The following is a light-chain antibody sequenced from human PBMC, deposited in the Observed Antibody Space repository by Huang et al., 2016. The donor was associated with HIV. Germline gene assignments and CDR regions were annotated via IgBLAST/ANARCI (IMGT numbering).Light chain of an antibody. CDR2: MAS. Sequence: DILLTQSPDSLAVSLGGRATLTCRSIRSLLFASHSKYFLAWYQQKPGQSPKWLMYMASVRESGVPERFTGSGSGTEFTLTIASLQAEDVAVYYCQQFYNMPYTFGRGTRLEI. CDR1: RSLLFASHSKYF. V-gene: IGKV4-1*01. CDR3: QQFYNMPYT. J-gene: IGKJ2*01.